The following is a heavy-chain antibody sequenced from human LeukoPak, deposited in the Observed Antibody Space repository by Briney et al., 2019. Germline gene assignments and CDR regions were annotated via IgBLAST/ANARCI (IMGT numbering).Heavy chain of an antibody. J-gene: IGHJ4*02. Sequence: SETLSLTCTVSGDSISGYYWSWIRQPPGKGLEWIGYIYYSGSTNYNPSLKSRVTISVDTSKNQFSLKLSSVTAADTAVYYCATSYSYGSFDYWGQGTLVTVSS. CDR1: GDSISGYY. D-gene: IGHD5-18*01. V-gene: IGHV4-59*01. CDR3: ATSYSYGSFDY. CDR2: IYYSGST.